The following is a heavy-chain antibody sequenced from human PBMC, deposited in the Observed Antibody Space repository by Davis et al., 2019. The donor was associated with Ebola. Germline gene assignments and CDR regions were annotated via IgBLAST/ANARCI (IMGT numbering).Heavy chain of an antibody. Sequence: ASVKVSCKASGYTFTNYGLSWVRQAPGQGLEWMGWISGYDGDTVFAQKFQDRVTMTIDTSTSTAYMELRILRSDDTAVYYCARDEQQIRPAFDIWGQGTEVTVSS. V-gene: IGHV1-18*01. J-gene: IGHJ3*02. CDR3: ARDEQQIRPAFDI. D-gene: IGHD6-13*01. CDR1: GYTFTNYG. CDR2: ISGYDGDT.